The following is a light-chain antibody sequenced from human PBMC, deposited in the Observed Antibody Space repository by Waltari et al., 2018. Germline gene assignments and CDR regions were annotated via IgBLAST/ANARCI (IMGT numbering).Light chain of an antibody. CDR2: DVS. Sequence: QAALTQPPSVSGSPGQSVTISCTGTSSDIGSYNYVSWYHQHPGKAPKLMIYDVSKRPSGVSDRFSGSKSGNTASLTISGLQAEDDADFYCSSFAGSNTYIFGTGTRLTVL. V-gene: IGLV2-11*01. CDR3: SSFAGSNTYI. J-gene: IGLJ1*01. CDR1: SSDIGSYNY.